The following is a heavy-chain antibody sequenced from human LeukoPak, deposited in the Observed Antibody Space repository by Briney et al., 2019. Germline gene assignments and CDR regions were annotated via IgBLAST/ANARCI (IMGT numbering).Heavy chain of an antibody. CDR1: VDSDSSNSAA. J-gene: IGHJ3*02. D-gene: IGHD3-16*01. CDR2: TYYKSKWYN. CDR3: ARDLAQQRTFDS. Sequence: SQTLSLTRAISVDSDSSNSAAWNWIRQSPSRGLEWLGRTYYKSKWYNDYAVSVKSRITINPDTSKNQFCLQLNSVTPEDTAVYYCARDLAQQRTFDSWGQRTMVTASS. V-gene: IGHV6-1*01.